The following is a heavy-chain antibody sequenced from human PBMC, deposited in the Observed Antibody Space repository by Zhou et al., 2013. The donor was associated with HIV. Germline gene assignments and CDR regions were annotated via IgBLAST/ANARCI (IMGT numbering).Heavy chain of an antibody. V-gene: IGHV1-3*01. J-gene: IGHJ4*02. D-gene: IGHD6-13*01. CDR1: GFTFTNYA. Sequence: QVQLVQSGGEVKKPGASVKVSCKASGFTFTNYAIQWVRQAPGQSLEWMGWVNAGNGHTRYSQKFQGRVTITRDTSASTAYMELSSLKSEDTTVYYCARGIWSTTSAAYYLDSWGQGTLVTVSS. CDR2: VNAGNGHT. CDR3: ARGIWSTTSAAYYLDS.